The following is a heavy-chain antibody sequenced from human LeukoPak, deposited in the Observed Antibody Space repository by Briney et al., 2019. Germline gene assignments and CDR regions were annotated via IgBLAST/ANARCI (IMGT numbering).Heavy chain of an antibody. Sequence: PSETLSLTCTVSGGSISSDNYYWSWIRQPAGKGLEWIGRIYTSGSTNYNPSLKSRVTISVDTSKNQFSLKLSSVTAADTAMYYCARNASGSGSYGYGWGQGTLVTVPS. J-gene: IGHJ4*02. CDR3: ARNASGSGSYGYG. CDR2: IYTSGST. V-gene: IGHV4-61*02. CDR1: GGSISSDNYY. D-gene: IGHD3-10*01.